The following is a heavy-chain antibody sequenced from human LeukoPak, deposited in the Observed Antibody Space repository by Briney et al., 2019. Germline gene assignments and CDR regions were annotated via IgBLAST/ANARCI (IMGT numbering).Heavy chain of an antibody. CDR1: GGSITGYY. D-gene: IGHD3-3*01. CDR3: ANRGDFRSPVSDYSFDY. J-gene: IGHJ4*02. Sequence: SETLSLTCSVSGGSITGYYWSWIRQPPGKGLEWIGYLYYSGGTTYNPSLKSRVTISADTSQNQFSLKLNSVTAPATAVYYCANRGDFRSPVSDYSFDYWGQGALVTVSS. CDR2: LYYSGGT. V-gene: IGHV4-59*08.